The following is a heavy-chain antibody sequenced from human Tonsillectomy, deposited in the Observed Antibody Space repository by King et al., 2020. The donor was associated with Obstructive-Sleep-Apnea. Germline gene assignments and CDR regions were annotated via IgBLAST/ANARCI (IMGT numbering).Heavy chain of an antibody. J-gene: IGHJ5*02. CDR2: ISSSSSSI. CDR3: TTLGGIVVVPAESSGPNWFDP. V-gene: IGHV3-48*04. Sequence: VQLVESGGGLVQPGGSLRLSCAASGFTFSSYSMNWVRQAPGKGLEWVSYISSSSSSIYYADSVKGRFTISRDNAKNSLYLQMNSLRAEDTAVYYCTTLGGIVVVPAESSGPNWFDPWGQGTLVTVSS. D-gene: IGHD2-2*01. CDR1: GFTFSSYS.